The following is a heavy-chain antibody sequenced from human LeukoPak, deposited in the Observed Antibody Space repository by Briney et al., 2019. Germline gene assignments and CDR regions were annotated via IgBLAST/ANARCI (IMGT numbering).Heavy chain of an antibody. V-gene: IGHV1-2*02. Sequence: ASVEVSCKASGYTFTDYYMHWVRQAPGQGLEWMGWINPNSGDTNSAQKFQGRVTMTRDTSINTVYMDLSSLRSDDTALYYCARDGALDFWGQGTMVTVSS. CDR2: INPNSGDT. CDR1: GYTFTDYY. J-gene: IGHJ3*01. CDR3: ARDGALDF.